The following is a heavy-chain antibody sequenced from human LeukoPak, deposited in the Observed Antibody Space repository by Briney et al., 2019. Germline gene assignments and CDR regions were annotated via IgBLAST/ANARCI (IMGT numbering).Heavy chain of an antibody. CDR1: GGSISSGGYY. Sequence: SETLSLTCTVSGGSISSGGYYWSWIRQHPGKGLEWIGYIYYSGSTYYNPSLKSRVTISVDTSKNQFSLKLSSVTAADTAVYYCARAITIFGVDETHGMDVWGQGTTVTVSS. J-gene: IGHJ6*02. CDR3: ARAITIFGVDETHGMDV. CDR2: IYYSGST. D-gene: IGHD3-3*01. V-gene: IGHV4-31*03.